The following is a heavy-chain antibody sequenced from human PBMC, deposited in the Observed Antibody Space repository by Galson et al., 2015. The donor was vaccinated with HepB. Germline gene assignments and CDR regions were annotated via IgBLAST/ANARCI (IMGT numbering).Heavy chain of an antibody. Sequence: SLRLSCAASGFTFSSYAMHWVRQAPGKGLEYVSAISSNGGSTYYANSVKGRFTISRDNSKNTLYLQMGSLRAEDMAVYYCARWIAAAHFFDYWGQGTLVTVSP. V-gene: IGHV3-64*01. CDR1: GFTFSSYA. D-gene: IGHD6-13*01. CDR3: ARWIAAAHFFDY. J-gene: IGHJ4*02. CDR2: ISSNGGST.